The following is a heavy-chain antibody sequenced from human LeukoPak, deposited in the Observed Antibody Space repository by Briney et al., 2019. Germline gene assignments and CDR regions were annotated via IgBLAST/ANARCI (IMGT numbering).Heavy chain of an antibody. Sequence: GGSLRLSCVASGFTFSSYAMSWVRQAPGKGLEWVSGICSSDNSRYYADSVKGRFTISRDNSKNTLYPQMNSLRADDTAVYYCAKQTTTSCYTGSDYWGQGTLVTVSS. CDR1: GFTFSSYA. CDR3: AKQTTTSCYTGSDY. J-gene: IGHJ4*02. D-gene: IGHD2-2*02. V-gene: IGHV3-23*01. CDR2: ICSSDNSR.